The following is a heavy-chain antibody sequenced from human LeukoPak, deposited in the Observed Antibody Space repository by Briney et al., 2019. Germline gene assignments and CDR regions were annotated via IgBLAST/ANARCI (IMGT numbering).Heavy chain of an antibody. CDR2: INTDGSST. CDR1: GFTFSSYW. J-gene: IGHJ2*01. CDR3: ARDGEMGDWYFDL. D-gene: IGHD5-24*01. Sequence: GSLRLSCAASGFTFSSYWMHWVRQAPGKGLVWVSRINTDGSSTSYADSVKGRFTISRDNAKNSLYLQMNSLRAEDTAVYYCARDGEMGDWYFDLWGRGTLVTVSS. V-gene: IGHV3-74*01.